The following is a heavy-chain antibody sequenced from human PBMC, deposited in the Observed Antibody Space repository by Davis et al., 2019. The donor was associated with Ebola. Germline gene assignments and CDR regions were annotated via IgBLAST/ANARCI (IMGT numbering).Heavy chain of an antibody. Sequence: SETLSLTCTVSGGSISSSSYYWGWIRQPPGKGLEWIGSIYYSGSTYYNPSLKSRVTISVDTSKNQFSLKLSSVTAADTAVYYCARLVSGYWGQGTLVSVSS. CDR1: GGSISSSSYY. CDR2: IYYSGST. D-gene: IGHD6-25*01. CDR3: ARLVSGY. J-gene: IGHJ4*02. V-gene: IGHV4-39*01.